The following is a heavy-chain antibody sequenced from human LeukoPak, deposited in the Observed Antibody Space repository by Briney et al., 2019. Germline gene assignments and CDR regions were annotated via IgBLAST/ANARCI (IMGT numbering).Heavy chain of an antibody. J-gene: IGHJ4*02. CDR3: ARDGFYNFWAGYYHPD. CDR1: GYTFSNFA. CDR2: INTNTGEP. V-gene: IGHV7-4-1*02. Sequence: LGASVKVSCKASGYTFSNFAIYWVRQAPGQGLESMGWINTNTGEPTYAQGFTGRFVFPLDTSANTAYLQISRLKADDTALYFCARDGFYNFWAGYYHPDWGQGTLLTVST. D-gene: IGHD3/OR15-3a*01.